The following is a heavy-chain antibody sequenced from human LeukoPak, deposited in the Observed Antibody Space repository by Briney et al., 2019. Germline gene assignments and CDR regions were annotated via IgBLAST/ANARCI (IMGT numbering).Heavy chain of an antibody. CDR1: GDSMSSSSYY. J-gene: IGHJ4*02. V-gene: IGHV4-39*01. Sequence: PSETLSLTCTVSGDSMSSSSYYWGWIRQPPGKGLEWIGSFYYTGSTYYNPSLKSRVTISVDTSKTRFSLQLSSVTAADTAVYYCARLKAWSSSWYYFDYWGQGTLVTVSS. CDR2: FYYTGST. D-gene: IGHD6-13*01. CDR3: ARLKAWSSSWYYFDY.